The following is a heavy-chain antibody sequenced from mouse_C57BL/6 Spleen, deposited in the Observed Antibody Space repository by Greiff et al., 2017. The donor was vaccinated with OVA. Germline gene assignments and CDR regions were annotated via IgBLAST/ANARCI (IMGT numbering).Heavy chain of an antibody. Sequence: QVQLQQSGAELVRPGASVTLSCKASGYTFTDYEMHWVKQTPVHGLEWIGAIDPETGGTAYNQKFKGKAILTADKSSSTAYMELRSLTSEDSAVYYCTRYSSHWYFDVWGTGTTVTVSS. CDR3: TRYSSHWYFDV. V-gene: IGHV1-15*01. J-gene: IGHJ1*03. CDR2: IDPETGGT. D-gene: IGHD2-12*01. CDR1: GYTFTDYE.